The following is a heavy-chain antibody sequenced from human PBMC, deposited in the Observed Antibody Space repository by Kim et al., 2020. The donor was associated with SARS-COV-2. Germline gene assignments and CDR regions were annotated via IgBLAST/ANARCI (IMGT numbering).Heavy chain of an antibody. CDR2: IWYDGSNK. CDR1: GFTFSSYG. J-gene: IGHJ6*02. Sequence: GGSLRLSCAASGFTFSSYGMHWVRQAPGKGLEWVAVIWYDGSNKYYADSVKGRFTISRDNSKNTLYLQMNSLRAEDTAVYYCARDCQWELLYYYYYYGMDVWGQGTTVTVSS. V-gene: IGHV3-33*01. D-gene: IGHD1-26*01. CDR3: ARDCQWELLYYYYYYGMDV.